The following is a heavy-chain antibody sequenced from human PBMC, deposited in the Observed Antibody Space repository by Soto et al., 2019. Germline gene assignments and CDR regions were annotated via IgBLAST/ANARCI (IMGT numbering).Heavy chain of an antibody. J-gene: IGHJ4*02. V-gene: IGHV1-46*01. CDR3: ARAGAGSSSWYPRFDY. CDR2: INPSGGST. Sequence: QVQLVQSGAEVKKPGASVKVSCKASGYTFTSYYMHWVRQAPGQGLEWMGIINPSGGSTSYAQKFQGRVTMTRDTSTSTVYMELSSLRSEDTAVYYCARAGAGSSSWYPRFDYWGQGTLVTVSS. D-gene: IGHD6-13*01. CDR1: GYTFTSYY.